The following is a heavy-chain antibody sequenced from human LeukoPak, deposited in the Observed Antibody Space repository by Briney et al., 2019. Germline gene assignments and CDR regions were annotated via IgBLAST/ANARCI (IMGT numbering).Heavy chain of an antibody. V-gene: IGHV3-30*18. J-gene: IGHJ3*02. CDR2: ISYDGTNK. D-gene: IGHD2/OR15-2a*01. CDR1: GFTFSTYA. CDR3: AKDFYDTSANGAFDI. Sequence: GRPLGLSCVASGFTFSTYAMHWVRQAPGTGLEWVAVISYDGTNKYYADSLKGRFTISRDNSKNTMYLQVNSLRPGDTAVYYCAKDFYDTSANGAFDIWGHGTMVSVSS.